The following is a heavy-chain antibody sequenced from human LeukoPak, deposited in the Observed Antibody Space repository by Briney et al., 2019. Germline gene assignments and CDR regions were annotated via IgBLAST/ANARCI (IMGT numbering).Heavy chain of an antibody. CDR1: GDSPASGYY. CDR3: ARGRRGYRTDLAS. Sequence: SETLSLTCIVSGDSPASGYYGGWIRQAPGKGLEWIGRIYQSGTTYYNPSLKSRVTISKDTSKNQFSLRLTSVTDADTALYSCARGRRGYRTDLASWGQEPWSPSPQ. V-gene: IGHV4-38-2*02. D-gene: IGHD3-22*01. CDR2: IYQSGTT. J-gene: IGHJ5*01.